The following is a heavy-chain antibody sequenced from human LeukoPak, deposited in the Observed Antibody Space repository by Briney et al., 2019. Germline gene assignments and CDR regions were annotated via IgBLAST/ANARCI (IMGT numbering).Heavy chain of an antibody. CDR3: ARHHSSAYPFDY. CDR2: VSNSGTT. J-gene: IGHJ4*02. Sequence: SETLSLTCTVSGGSISHYYWSWIRQPPGKELEWIGYVSNSGTTNYRPSLRGRVTVSLDTSQNHVSLKLTSMTAADTGLYYCARHHSSAYPFDYWGQGTLVTVYS. D-gene: IGHD3-22*01. CDR1: GGSISHYY. V-gene: IGHV4-59*08.